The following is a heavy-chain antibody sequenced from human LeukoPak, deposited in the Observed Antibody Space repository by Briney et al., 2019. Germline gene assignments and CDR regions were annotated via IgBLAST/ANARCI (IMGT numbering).Heavy chain of an antibody. J-gene: IGHJ3*02. CDR3: ARVPVVSDDAFDI. V-gene: IGHV3-53*01. D-gene: IGHD2-15*01. Sequence: GGSLRLSCAASGFTVDSNYLSWVRQAPGKGLEWVSTIYTGGNTYYAASVKGRFTISRDNSKNTLYLQTNSLRAEDTAVYYCARVPVVSDDAFDIWGQGTMVTVSS. CDR1: GFTVDSNY. CDR2: IYTGGNT.